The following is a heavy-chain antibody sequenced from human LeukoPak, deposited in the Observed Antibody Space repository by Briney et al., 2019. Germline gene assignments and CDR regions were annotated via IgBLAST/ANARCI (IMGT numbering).Heavy chain of an antibody. CDR1: GFTFSSYS. D-gene: IGHD3-22*01. CDR3: ARARTYYYDSSGYVYYYYGMDV. V-gene: IGHV3-21*04. J-gene: IGHJ6*02. CDR2: ISSSSSYI. Sequence: GGSLRLSCAASGFTFSSYSMNWVRQAPGKGLEWVSSISSSSSYIYYADSVKGRFTISRDNSKNTLYLQMNSLRAEDTAVYYCARARTYYYDSSGYVYYYYGMDVWGQGTTVTVSS.